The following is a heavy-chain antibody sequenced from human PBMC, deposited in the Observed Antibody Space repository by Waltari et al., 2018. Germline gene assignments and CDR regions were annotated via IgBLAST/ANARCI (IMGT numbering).Heavy chain of an antibody. J-gene: IGHJ3*02. D-gene: IGHD3-22*01. CDR3: ARDPLYYDSSGYQKLHPGAFDI. CDR2: IIPILGTA. CDR1: GGTFSSYA. V-gene: IGHV1-69*13. Sequence: QVQLVQSGAEVKKPGSSVKVSCKASGGTFSSYAISWVRQAPGQGLEWMGRIIPILGTANYAQKFQGRVTITADKSTSTAYMELSSLRSEDTAVYYCARDPLYYDSSGYQKLHPGAFDIWGQGTMVTVSS.